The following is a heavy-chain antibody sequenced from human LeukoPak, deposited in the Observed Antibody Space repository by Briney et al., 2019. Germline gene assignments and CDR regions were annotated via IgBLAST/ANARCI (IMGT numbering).Heavy chain of an antibody. V-gene: IGHV3-21*01. CDR1: GFSFENYN. J-gene: IGHJ3*02. CDR2: INVITGYI. D-gene: IGHD1-26*01. Sequence: PGGSLRLSCAASGFSFENYNMNWVRQAPGKGREWVAYINVITGYIYYADSLKGRFTISRDNAKKSLFLEMNSLRVEDTAVYYCARDRSGSSSVDDAFDIWGQGIMVTVSS. CDR3: ARDRSGSSSVDDAFDI.